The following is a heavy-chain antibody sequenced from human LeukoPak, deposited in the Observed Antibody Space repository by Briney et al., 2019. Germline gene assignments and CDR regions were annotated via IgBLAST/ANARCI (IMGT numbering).Heavy chain of an antibody. J-gene: IGHJ4*02. D-gene: IGHD2-15*01. V-gene: IGHV3-21*06. Sequence: PGGSLRLSCAASGFTFSSYSMNWVRQAPGKGLEWVSSITSSSSYIYYADSVKGRFTISRDNAKNSLYLQMDSLRAEDTAVYYCARAVVVAATQDYWGQGTLVTVS. CDR2: ITSSSSYI. CDR3: ARAVVVAATQDY. CDR1: GFTFSSYS.